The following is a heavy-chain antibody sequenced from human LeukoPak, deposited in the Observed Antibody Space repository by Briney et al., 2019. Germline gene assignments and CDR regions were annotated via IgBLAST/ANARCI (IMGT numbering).Heavy chain of an antibody. D-gene: IGHD5-12*01. CDR1: GDSVSSNSAA. CDR2: TYYRSKWYN. Sequence: SQTLSLTCAISGDSVSSNSAAWNWIRQSPSRGLEWLGRTYYRSKWYNDYAVSVKSRITINPDTSKNPSSLQLNSVNPEDTAVYYCAREDGYSGYALDYWGQGTLVTVSS. CDR3: AREDGYSGYALDY. V-gene: IGHV6-1*01. J-gene: IGHJ4*02.